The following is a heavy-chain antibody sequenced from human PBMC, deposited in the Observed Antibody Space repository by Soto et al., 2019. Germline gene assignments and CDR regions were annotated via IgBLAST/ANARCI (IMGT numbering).Heavy chain of an antibody. CDR1: GFTFSSYA. D-gene: IGHD2-2*01. V-gene: IGHV3-30-3*01. CDR3: ARERHQLLSYGMDV. J-gene: IGHJ6*02. CDR2: ISYDGSNK. Sequence: QVQLVESGGGVVQPGRSLRLSCAASGFTFSSYAMHWVRQAPGKGLEWVAVISYDGSNKYYADSVKGRFTISRDNSKNTLYLQMNSLTAEDTAVYYCARERHQLLSYGMDVWGQGTTVTVSS.